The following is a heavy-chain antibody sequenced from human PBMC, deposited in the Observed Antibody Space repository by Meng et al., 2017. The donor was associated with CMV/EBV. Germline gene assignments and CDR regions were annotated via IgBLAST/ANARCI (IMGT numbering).Heavy chain of an antibody. J-gene: IGHJ6*02. CDR2: IKSKTDGGTT. CDR1: GFTFSNAW. D-gene: IGHD3-10*01. CDR3: ARDLLPGYYYGMDV. Sequence: GESLKISCAASGFTFSNAWMSWVRQAPGKGLEWVGRIKSKTDGGTTDYAAPGKGRITIARDDSKNTLQLQMNSLKTEDTAVYYCARDLLPGYYYGMDVWGQGTTVTVSS. V-gene: IGHV3-15*01.